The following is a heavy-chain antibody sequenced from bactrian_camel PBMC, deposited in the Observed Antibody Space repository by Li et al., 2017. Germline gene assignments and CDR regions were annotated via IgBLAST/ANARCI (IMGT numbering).Heavy chain of an antibody. CDR2: IDTVDKT. J-gene: IGHJ4*01. CDR1: GLIWSDSD. D-gene: IGHD2*01. CDR3: VPSGDPEEYSGGYVYVPPSW. Sequence: VQLVESGGGSVQAGETLRLSCTASGLIWSDSDIGWYRQAPGNECELVATIDTVDKTYYIDSVKGRLTISRDNAKNTLYLQLNSLMTEDTAMYFCVPSGDPEEYSGGYVYVPPSWWGQGTQVTVS. V-gene: IGHV3S55*01.